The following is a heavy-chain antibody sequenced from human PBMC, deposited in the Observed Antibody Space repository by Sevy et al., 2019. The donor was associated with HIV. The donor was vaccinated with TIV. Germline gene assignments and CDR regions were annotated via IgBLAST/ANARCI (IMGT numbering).Heavy chain of an antibody. V-gene: IGHV3-43D*03. Sequence: GGSLRLSCAASGFTFDDYAMHWVRQAPGKGLEWVSLISWDGGSTYYADSVKGRFTISRDNSKNSLYLQMNSLRAEDTALYYCAKDKGTDTAMVTAPYYYYGIDVWGQGTTVTVSS. CDR1: GFTFDDYA. D-gene: IGHD5-18*01. J-gene: IGHJ6*02. CDR3: AKDKGTDTAMVTAPYYYYGIDV. CDR2: ISWDGGST.